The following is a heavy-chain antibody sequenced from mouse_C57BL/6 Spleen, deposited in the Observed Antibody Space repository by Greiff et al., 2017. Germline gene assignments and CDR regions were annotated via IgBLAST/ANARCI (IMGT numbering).Heavy chain of an antibody. J-gene: IGHJ2*01. V-gene: IGHV5-12*01. CDR2: LSNGGGST. D-gene: IGHD2-1*01. Sequence: EVKLVESGGGLVQPGGSLKLSCAASGFTFSDYYMYWVRQTPEKRLEWVAYLSNGGGSTYYPDTVKGRFTISRDNAKNTLYLQMSRLKSEDTAMYYCARQCGNYYFDYWGRGTTLSVAS. CDR1: GFTFSDYY. CDR3: ARQCGNYYFDY.